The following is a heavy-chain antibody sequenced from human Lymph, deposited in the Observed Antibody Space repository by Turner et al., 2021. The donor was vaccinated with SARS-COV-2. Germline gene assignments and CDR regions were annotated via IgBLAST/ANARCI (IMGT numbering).Heavy chain of an antibody. CDR2: INSDGSRT. CDR3: AREDPIMITFGGVGGGMDV. J-gene: IGHJ6*02. V-gene: IGHV3-74*01. D-gene: IGHD3-16*01. CDR1: GFTFNIYW. Sequence: EVQLVESGGGLVQPGGSLRLSCAASGFTFNIYWMHWVRQAPGKGLVWVSRINSDGSRTSYADSVKGRFTISRDNGKNTLYLQMNSLRAEDTAVYYCAREDPIMITFGGVGGGMDVWGQGTTVTVSS.